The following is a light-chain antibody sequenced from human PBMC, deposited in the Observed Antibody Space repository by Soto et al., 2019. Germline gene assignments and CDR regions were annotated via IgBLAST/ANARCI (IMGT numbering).Light chain of an antibody. CDR2: GAS. V-gene: IGKV3-15*01. CDR3: QQYNNWPPWT. Sequence: EIVMTQSPATLSVSPGERATLSCRASQSIRRNLAWYQRKPGQAPRLLIYGASTRATGIPDRFSGSGSGTEFTLTISSLQSEDSAVYYCQQYNNWPPWTFGQGTKVEIK. CDR1: QSIRRN. J-gene: IGKJ1*01.